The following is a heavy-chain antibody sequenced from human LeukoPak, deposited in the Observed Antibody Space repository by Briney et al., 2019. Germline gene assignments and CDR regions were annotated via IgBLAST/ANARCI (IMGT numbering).Heavy chain of an antibody. J-gene: IGHJ5*02. V-gene: IGHV4-34*01. D-gene: IGHD2-21*02. CDR2: INHSGST. Sequence: SETLSLTCAVYGGSFSGYYWSWIRQPPGKGPEWIGEINHSGSTNYNPSLRSRVTISVDTSKNQFSLKLSSVTAADTAVYYCARGQSVVVTTPGNWFDPWGQGTLVTVSS. CDR1: GGSFSGYY. CDR3: ARGQSVVVTTPGNWFDP.